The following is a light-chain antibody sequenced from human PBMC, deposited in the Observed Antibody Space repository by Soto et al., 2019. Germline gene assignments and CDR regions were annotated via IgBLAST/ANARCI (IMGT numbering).Light chain of an antibody. CDR3: QQSYSITWT. Sequence: DIQMTQSPSSLSASVGDRVTITCRESQSIRSYLNWYQQKQGQAPKVXIYAASSLQSGIPSRFSGSGSGTDFTLTISSLQPEDFATYYCQQSYSITWTFGQGTKVDIK. J-gene: IGKJ1*01. V-gene: IGKV1-39*01. CDR2: AAS. CDR1: QSIRSY.